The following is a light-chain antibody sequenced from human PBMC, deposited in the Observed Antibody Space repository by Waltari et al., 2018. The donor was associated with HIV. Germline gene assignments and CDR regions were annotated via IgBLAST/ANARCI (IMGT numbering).Light chain of an antibody. Sequence: QSALTQPRSVSGSPGQSVSISCTGTSSDVGGYNYVSWYQQQPDKAPKLMIYDVSQRPSGVPDRFSGSKSGNTASLTISGLQAEDEADYYCCSYAGIYTYVKFGGGTKLTVL. CDR2: DVS. CDR1: SSDVGGYNY. CDR3: CSYAGIYTYVK. J-gene: IGLJ2*01. V-gene: IGLV2-11*01.